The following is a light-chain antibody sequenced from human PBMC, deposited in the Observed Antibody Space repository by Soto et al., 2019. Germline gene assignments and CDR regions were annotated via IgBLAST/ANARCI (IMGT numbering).Light chain of an antibody. CDR2: DVS. CDR3: SSYTSSSTLV. V-gene: IGLV2-14*01. Sequence: QSVLTQPASVSGSPGQSITISCTGTSSDVGGYNYVSWYQQHPGKAPKLMIYDVSNRPSGVSNRFSGSKSGNTASLTISGPQAEYEADYYCSSYTSSSTLVFGPGTKVTVL. CDR1: SSDVGGYNY. J-gene: IGLJ1*01.